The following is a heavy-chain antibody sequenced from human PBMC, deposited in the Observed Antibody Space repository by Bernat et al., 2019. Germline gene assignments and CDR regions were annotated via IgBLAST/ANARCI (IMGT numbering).Heavy chain of an antibody. J-gene: IGHJ4*02. CDR1: GFTFSSYA. CDR2: ISYDGSNK. Sequence: VQLVESGGGLVQPGESLRLACAASGFTFSSYAMHWVRQAPGKGLEWVAVISYDGSNKYYADSVKGRFTISRDNSKNTLYLQMNSLRAEDTAVYYCARDSKWGGSGYFDYWGQGTLVTVSS. CDR3: ARDSKWGGSGYFDY. D-gene: IGHD6-19*01. V-gene: IGHV3-30-3*01.